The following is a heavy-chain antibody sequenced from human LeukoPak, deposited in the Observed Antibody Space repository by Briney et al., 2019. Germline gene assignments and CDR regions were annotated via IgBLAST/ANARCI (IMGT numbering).Heavy chain of an antibody. CDR1: GFTVSSNY. Sequence: GGSLRLSCAASGFTVSSNYMSWVRQAPGKGLEWVSVIYSVGSKYYDDSVKGRFTIPRDKSKNTLYLQMNRLRAEDTAVYYCASQRLSSFTIFGLRGVFDIWGQGTMVTVSS. J-gene: IGHJ3*02. CDR2: IYSVGSK. CDR3: ASQRLSSFTIFGLRGVFDI. D-gene: IGHD3-3*01. V-gene: IGHV3-53*01.